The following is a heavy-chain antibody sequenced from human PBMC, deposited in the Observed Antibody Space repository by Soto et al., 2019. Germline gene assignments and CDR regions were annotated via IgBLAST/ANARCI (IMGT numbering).Heavy chain of an antibody. CDR2: ISSSGSTI. CDR3: ARAGWFGELFSAFDI. J-gene: IGHJ3*02. CDR1: GFSFSSYS. D-gene: IGHD3-10*01. Sequence: SLRLSCAASGFSFSSYSRNWVRQAPGKGLEWVSYISSSGSTIYYADSVKGRFTISRDNAKNSLYLQMNSLRDEDTAVYYCARAGWFGELFSAFDIWGQGTMVTVSS. V-gene: IGHV3-48*02.